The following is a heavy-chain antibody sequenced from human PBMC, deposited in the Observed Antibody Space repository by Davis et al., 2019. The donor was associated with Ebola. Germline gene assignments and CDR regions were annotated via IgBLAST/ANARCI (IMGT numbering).Heavy chain of an antibody. CDR3: ATTQWLREFDN. CDR2: IYDQST. Sequence: GGSLRLFCTASGFTVSSNHMSWVRQAPGKGLEWVSVIYDQSTAYADAVRGRFIISRDKSNNTLYLEMSSLRVDDTAVYYCATTQWLREFDNWGQGTLVTVSS. V-gene: IGHV3-53*05. J-gene: IGHJ4*02. D-gene: IGHD6-19*01. CDR1: GFTVSSNH.